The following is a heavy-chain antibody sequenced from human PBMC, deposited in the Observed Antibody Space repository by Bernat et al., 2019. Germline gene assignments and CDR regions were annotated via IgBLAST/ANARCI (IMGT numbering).Heavy chain of an antibody. CDR1: GFTFSSYA. V-gene: IGHV3-30-3*01. CDR3: VKALGSAAAAGRFANFDF. D-gene: IGHD6-13*01. Sequence: QVQLVESGGGVVQPGRSLRLSCAASGFTFSSYAMHWVRQAPGKGLEWVAVISYDGSNKYYADSVKGRFTISRDNSRNMLYLQMNSLRVDDTAVYLCVKALGSAAAAGRFANFDFWGQGTLVTVSS. J-gene: IGHJ4*02. CDR2: ISYDGSNK.